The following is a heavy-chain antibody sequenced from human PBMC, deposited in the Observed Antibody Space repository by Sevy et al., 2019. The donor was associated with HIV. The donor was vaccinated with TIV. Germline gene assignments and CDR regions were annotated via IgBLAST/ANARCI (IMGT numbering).Heavy chain of an antibody. V-gene: IGHV4-34*08. J-gene: IGHJ4*02. D-gene: IGHD4-17*01. CDR2: INHSGTV. Sequence: SETQSLTCDVFGGTFVGHYWTWIRQTPGKGLEWIGEINHSGTVNYNPSLKSRVTISVDTSNKQFSLRLNSVTAADTAVYYCAKTATVTIRALDSWGQGTLVTVSS. CDR3: AKTATVTIRALDS. CDR1: GGTFVGHY.